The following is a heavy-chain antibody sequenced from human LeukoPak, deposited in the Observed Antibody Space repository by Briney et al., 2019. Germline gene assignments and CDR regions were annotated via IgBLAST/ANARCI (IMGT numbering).Heavy chain of an antibody. Sequence: ASVTVSCKASGDTFTGYYMHWVRQAPGQGLEWMGWINPNSGGTKYAQKFQGRVTLTRDTSMSTAYMELSRLRSDDTAVYYCAREREYSGYDSDYWGQGTLVTVSS. J-gene: IGHJ4*02. CDR1: GDTFTGYY. V-gene: IGHV1-2*02. CDR2: INPNSGGT. CDR3: AREREYSGYDSDY. D-gene: IGHD5-12*01.